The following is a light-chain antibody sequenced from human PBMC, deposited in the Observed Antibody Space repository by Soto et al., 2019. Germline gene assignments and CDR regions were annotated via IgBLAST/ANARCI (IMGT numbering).Light chain of an antibody. J-gene: IGLJ7*01. V-gene: IGLV1-40*01. Sequence: QSVLTQPPSVSGAPGQRVTISCTGRRSNIGAGYEVHWYQHLPGKAPKLLIYGNTNRPSGVPDRFSGSKSGTSASLAITGLQAEDEADYYCQSYDSSLSASYVFGGGTQLTVL. CDR3: QSYDSSLSASYV. CDR2: GNT. CDR1: RSNIGAGYE.